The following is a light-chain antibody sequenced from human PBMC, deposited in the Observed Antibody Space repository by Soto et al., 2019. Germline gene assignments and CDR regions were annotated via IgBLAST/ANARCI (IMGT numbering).Light chain of an antibody. J-gene: IGKJ5*01. V-gene: IGKV3-15*01. CDR1: QSVSNN. CDR3: QQYNNWPPIT. CDR2: YAS. Sequence: EMMMTQSPATLSVSPGERATRSCRASQSVSNNLAWYQQKPGQAPRLLIYYASTRATGIPARFSGSGSGTEFTLTISSLQSEDFALYYCQQYNNWPPITFGQGTRLEIK.